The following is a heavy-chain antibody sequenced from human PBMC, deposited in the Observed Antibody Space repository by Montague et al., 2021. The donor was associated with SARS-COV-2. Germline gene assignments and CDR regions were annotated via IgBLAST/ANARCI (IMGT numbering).Heavy chain of an antibody. D-gene: IGHD3-10*01. CDR3: ARDPLDYGLWSSGSYYNAYCYYYGMDV. V-gene: IGHV3-21*01. Sequence: SLRLSCAASGFTFSSYRMNWVRQAPGKGLKWVSSISSSSSYIYYADSVKGRYTISRDNAKNSLYLQMNSLRAEDTAVYYCARDPLDYGLWSSGSYYNAYCYYYGMDVWGQGTTVTVSS. J-gene: IGHJ6*02. CDR1: GFTFSSYR. CDR2: ISSSSSYI.